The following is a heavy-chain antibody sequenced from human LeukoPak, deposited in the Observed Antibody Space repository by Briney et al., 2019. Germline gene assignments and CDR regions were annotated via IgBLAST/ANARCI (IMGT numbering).Heavy chain of an antibody. CDR2: ISWNSGSI. CDR3: AKDIYSSGWSPYFDY. D-gene: IGHD6-19*01. V-gene: IGHV3-9*01. J-gene: IGHJ4*02. Sequence: GRSLRLSCAASGLTFDDYAMPWVRQAPGKGLEWVSGISWNSGSIGYADSVKGRFTISRDNAKNSLYLQMNSLRAEDTALYYCAKDIYSSGWSPYFDYWGQGTLVTVSS. CDR1: GLTFDDYA.